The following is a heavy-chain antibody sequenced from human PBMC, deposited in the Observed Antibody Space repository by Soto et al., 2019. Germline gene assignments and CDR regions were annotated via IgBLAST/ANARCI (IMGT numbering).Heavy chain of an antibody. Sequence: SETLSLTCAVSGGSISSTDWWSWVRQPPGKGLEWIGEIYHSGSTNYNPSLKSRVTISVDRSKNQFSLKLSSVTAADTAVYYCAGSGYYHNSGMDVWGQGTTVTASS. J-gene: IGHJ6*02. CDR2: IYHSGST. CDR1: GGSISSTDW. CDR3: AGSGYYHNSGMDV. V-gene: IGHV4-4*02. D-gene: IGHD3-22*01.